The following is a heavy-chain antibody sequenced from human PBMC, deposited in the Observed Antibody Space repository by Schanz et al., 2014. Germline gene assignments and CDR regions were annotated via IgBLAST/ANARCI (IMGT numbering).Heavy chain of an antibody. CDR3: AKVQTSTLYGGNSGFDD. CDR1: GFTFDDHA. D-gene: IGHD2-21*02. Sequence: EVQLVESGGGLVQPGRSLRLSCAASGFTFDDHAMHWVRQVPGKGLEWVSGISWNSGNIAYADSVKGRFTISRDNAKNSLYLQMNSLRPEDTALYYCAKVQTSTLYGGNSGFDDWGQGTLVTVSS. V-gene: IGHV3-9*01. J-gene: IGHJ4*02. CDR2: ISWNSGNI.